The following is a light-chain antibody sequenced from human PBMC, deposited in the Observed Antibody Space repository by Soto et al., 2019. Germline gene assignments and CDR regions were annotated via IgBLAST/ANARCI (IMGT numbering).Light chain of an antibody. CDR2: EVS. Sequence: QSVLTQPPSASGSLGQSVTISCTGTSSDVGAYNYVSWYQQHPGKAPKLMIYEVSKWPSGVPDRFSGSKSGNTASLTVSGLQAEDEADYYCSSYAGSNTVLFGGGTKLTVL. V-gene: IGLV2-8*01. CDR3: SSYAGSNTVL. J-gene: IGLJ2*01. CDR1: SSDVGAYNY.